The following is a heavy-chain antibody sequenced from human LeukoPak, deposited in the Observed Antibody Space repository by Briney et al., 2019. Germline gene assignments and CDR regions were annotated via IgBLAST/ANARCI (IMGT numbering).Heavy chain of an antibody. CDR2: IYHSGST. V-gene: IGHV4-38-2*02. CDR3: ARETVRGDPIDY. Sequence: SSETLSLTCTVSGYSISSGYYWGWIRQPPGKGLEWIGSIYHSGSTYYNPSLKSRVTLSVDTSKNQFSLKLSSVTAADTAVYYCARETVRGDPIDYWGQGTLVTVSS. J-gene: IGHJ4*02. CDR1: GYSISSGYY. D-gene: IGHD3-10*01.